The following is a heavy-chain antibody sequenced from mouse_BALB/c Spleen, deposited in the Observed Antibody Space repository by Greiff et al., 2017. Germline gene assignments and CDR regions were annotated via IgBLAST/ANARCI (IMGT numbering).Heavy chain of an antibody. Sequence: VQLQESGPELVKPGASVRISCKASGYTFTSYCIHWVKQRPGQGLEWIGWIYPGNVNTKYNEKFKGKATLTADKSSSTAYMQLSSLTSEDSAVYFCARGGTVVAPYAMDYWGQGTSVTVSS. CDR3: ARGGTVVAPYAMDY. J-gene: IGHJ4*01. CDR2: IYPGNVNT. V-gene: IGHV1S56*01. D-gene: IGHD1-1*01. CDR1: GYTFTSYC.